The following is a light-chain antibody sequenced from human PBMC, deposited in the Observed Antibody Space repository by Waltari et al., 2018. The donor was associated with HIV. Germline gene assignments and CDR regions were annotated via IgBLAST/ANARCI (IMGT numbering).Light chain of an antibody. CDR3: QSYDNTLGGVV. J-gene: IGLJ2*01. CDR1: NSNVGAGFA. Sequence: QSVLIQPPSVSGAPGHNVTIACAGTNSNVGAGFAVNWYQQFPGVAPKIVIYGNTSRPSRVTDRFSGSKSDTAASLAITGLRAEDEADYHCQSYDNTLGGVVFGGGTKLTVL. CDR2: GNT. V-gene: IGLV1-40*01.